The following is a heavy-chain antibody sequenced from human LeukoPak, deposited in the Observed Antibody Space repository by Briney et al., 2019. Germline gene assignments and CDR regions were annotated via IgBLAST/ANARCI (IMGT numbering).Heavy chain of an antibody. Sequence: GGSLRLSCTASGFTFGDYVMSWVRQAPGKGLEWVSYISSSGSTIYYADSVKGRFTISRDSAKNSLYLQMNSLRAEDTAVYYCAELGITMIGGVWGKGTTVTISS. D-gene: IGHD3-10*02. J-gene: IGHJ6*04. CDR2: ISSSGSTI. CDR1: GFTFGDYV. CDR3: AELGITMIGGV. V-gene: IGHV3-48*03.